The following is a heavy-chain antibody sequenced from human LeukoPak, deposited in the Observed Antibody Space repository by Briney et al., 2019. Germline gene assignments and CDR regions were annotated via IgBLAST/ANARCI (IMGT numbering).Heavy chain of an antibody. J-gene: IGHJ4*02. Sequence: TGGSLRLSCAASGFTFSSYWIHWVRQAPGKGLLWVSRINSDGSSTSYADSVKGRFTISRDNAKNTLYLQMNSLRAEDTAVYYCARATGSYYSIGYWGQGTVVTVSS. D-gene: IGHD1-26*01. CDR3: ARATGSYYSIGY. CDR1: GFTFSSYW. CDR2: INSDGSST. V-gene: IGHV3-74*01.